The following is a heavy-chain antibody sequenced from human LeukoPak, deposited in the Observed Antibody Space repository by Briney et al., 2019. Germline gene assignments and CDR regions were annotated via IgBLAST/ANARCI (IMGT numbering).Heavy chain of an antibody. J-gene: IGHJ6*04. CDR2: ISYDGSNK. Sequence: GASLRLSCAASGFTFSSYGMHWVRQAPGKGLEWVAVISYDGSNKYYADSVKGRFTISRDNSKNTLYLQMNSLRAEDTAVYYCAKDIDCSGGSCYTWGYYGMDVWGKGTTVTVSS. D-gene: IGHD2-15*01. CDR3: AKDIDCSGGSCYTWGYYGMDV. CDR1: GFTFSSYG. V-gene: IGHV3-30*18.